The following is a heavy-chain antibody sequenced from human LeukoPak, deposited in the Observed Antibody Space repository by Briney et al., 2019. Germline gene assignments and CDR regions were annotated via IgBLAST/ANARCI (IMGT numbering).Heavy chain of an antibody. D-gene: IGHD3-10*01. CDR2: INPNTGDT. J-gene: IGHJ4*02. CDR1: GYTFTGYY. Sequence: GASVKVSCKASGYTFTGYYVHWVLQAPGQGLEWMGWINPNTGDTNYAQKFQGRVTMTRDTSINTAYMDLSGLRSDDTAVYYCSCYYRYFDYWGQGTLVTASS. V-gene: IGHV1-2*02. CDR3: SCYYRYFDY.